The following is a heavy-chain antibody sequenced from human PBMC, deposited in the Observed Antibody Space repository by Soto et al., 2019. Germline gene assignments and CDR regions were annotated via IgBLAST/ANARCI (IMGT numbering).Heavy chain of an antibody. D-gene: IGHD4-17*01. J-gene: IGHJ3*02. CDR2: IIPILGIA. CDR3: ASQPDYGDYADAFDI. Sequence: QVQLVQSGAEVKKPGSSVKVSCKASGGTFSSYTISWVRQAPGKVLEWMGRIIPILGIANYALKFQGRVTITADKSTSRAYMELSSLRSEDTAVYYCASQPDYGDYADAFDIWGQGTMVTVSS. V-gene: IGHV1-69*02. CDR1: GGTFSSYT.